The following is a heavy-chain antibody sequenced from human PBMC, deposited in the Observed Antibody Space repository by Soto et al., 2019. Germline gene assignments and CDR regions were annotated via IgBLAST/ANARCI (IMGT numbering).Heavy chain of an antibody. CDR3: ARLVVAATQDYYYYMDV. CDR1: GGSISSYY. J-gene: IGHJ6*03. V-gene: IGHV4-59*08. Sequence: ETLSLTCTVSGGSISSYYWSWIRQPPGKGLEWIGYIYYSGSTNYNPSLKSRVTISVDTSKNQFSLRLSSVTAADTAVYYCARLVVAATQDYYYYMDVWGKGTTVTVSS. CDR2: IYYSGST. D-gene: IGHD2-15*01.